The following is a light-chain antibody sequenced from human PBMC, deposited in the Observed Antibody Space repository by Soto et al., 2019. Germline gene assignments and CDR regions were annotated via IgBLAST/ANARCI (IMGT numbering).Light chain of an antibody. J-gene: IGLJ2*01. CDR1: SGHNNYA. CDR3: QTWVTGIQV. V-gene: IGLV4-69*01. Sequence: QPVLTQSPSASASLGASVKLTCTLSSGHNNYAIAWHQQQPEKGPRYLMKLNSDGTHSKGGGIPDRFSGSSSXAERYLTISSLQSEDEADYYCQTWVTGIQVFGGGTKVTVL. CDR2: LNSDGTH.